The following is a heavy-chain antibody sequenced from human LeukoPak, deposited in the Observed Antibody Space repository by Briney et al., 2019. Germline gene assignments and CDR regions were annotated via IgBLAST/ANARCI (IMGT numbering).Heavy chain of an antibody. CDR1: GYTFTRYD. V-gene: IGHV1-8*03. CDR3: ARGCCSSTSCRGGWFDP. J-gene: IGHJ5*02. Sequence: ASVKVSCKASGYTFTRYDISWVRQATGQGLEWMGWMNPNSGNTGYAQKFQGRVTITRNTSISTAYMELSSLRSEDTAVYYCARGCCSSTSCRGGWFDPWGQGTLVTVSS. CDR2: MNPNSGNT. D-gene: IGHD2-2*01.